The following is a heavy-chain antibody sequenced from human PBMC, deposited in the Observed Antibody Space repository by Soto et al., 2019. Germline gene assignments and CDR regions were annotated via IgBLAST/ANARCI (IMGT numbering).Heavy chain of an antibody. Sequence: QITLKESGPTLVKPTQTLTLTCKFSGFSLSTSGVGVVWVRQPPGKALEWLALIHWNDAKHYNSSLKSRLTISKDTSKNTVVLTMTNMDPVDTATYYCAHREGIMVPGFDPWGPGTLVAVSS. J-gene: IGHJ5*02. CDR3: AHREGIMVPGFDP. CDR1: GFSLSTSGVG. D-gene: IGHD2-8*01. CDR2: IHWNDAK. V-gene: IGHV2-5*01.